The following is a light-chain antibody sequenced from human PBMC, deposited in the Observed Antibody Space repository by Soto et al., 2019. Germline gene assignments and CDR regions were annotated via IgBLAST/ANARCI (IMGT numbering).Light chain of an antibody. J-gene: IGKJ1*01. CDR1: QSISSY. CDR2: AAS. CDR3: QQSYSTRWT. V-gene: IGKV1-39*01. Sequence: DIQITQSPASVSASVGERFTITCGASQSISSYLNWYQQKPGKAPKLLIYAASSLQSGVPSRFSGSGSGTDFTLTISSLQPEDFATYYCQQSYSTRWTFGQGTKVDI.